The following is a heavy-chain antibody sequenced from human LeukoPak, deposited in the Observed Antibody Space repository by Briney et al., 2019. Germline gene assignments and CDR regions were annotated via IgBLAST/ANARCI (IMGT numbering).Heavy chain of an antibody. Sequence: GASVKVSCKASGGTFSSYAISWVRQAPGQGLEWMGGIIPIFGTANYAQKFQGRVTITTDESTSTAYMELSSLRSEDTAVYYCASNYDSSGYYGYWGQGTLVTVSS. J-gene: IGHJ4*02. D-gene: IGHD3-22*01. CDR2: IIPIFGTA. CDR1: GGTFSSYA. V-gene: IGHV1-69*05. CDR3: ASNYDSSGYYGY.